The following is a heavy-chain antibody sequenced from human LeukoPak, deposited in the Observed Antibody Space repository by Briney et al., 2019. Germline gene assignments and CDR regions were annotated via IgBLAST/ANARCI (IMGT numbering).Heavy chain of an antibody. V-gene: IGHV3-74*01. J-gene: IGHJ4*02. CDR3: ARGTYGVGVDY. CDR1: GFTFSSYW. CDR2: INNDGSST. Sequence: GGSLRPSCAASGFTFSSYWMRWVRQAPGKGLVWVSRINNDGSSTSYADSVKGRFTISRDNAKNTLYLQMNSLRAEDTAVYYCARGTYGVGVDYWGQGTLVTVSS. D-gene: IGHD3-16*01.